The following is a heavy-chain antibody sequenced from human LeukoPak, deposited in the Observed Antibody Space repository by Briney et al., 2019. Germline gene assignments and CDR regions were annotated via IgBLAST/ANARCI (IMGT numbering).Heavy chain of an antibody. V-gene: IGHV3-23*01. CDR1: GFTFSSHA. Sequence: PGGSLRLSCAGSGFTFSSHAMSWVRQAPGKGLEWVSAISGSGGSTYYADSVKGRFTISRDNSKNTLYLQMNSLRAEDTAVYYCARRIYGSGPWYFDYWGQGTLVTVSS. CDR3: ARRIYGSGPWYFDY. J-gene: IGHJ4*02. CDR2: ISGSGGST. D-gene: IGHD3-10*01.